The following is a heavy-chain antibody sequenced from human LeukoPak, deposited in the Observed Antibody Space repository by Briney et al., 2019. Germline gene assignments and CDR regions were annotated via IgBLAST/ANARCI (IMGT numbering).Heavy chain of an antibody. Sequence: PGRSLRLSCAASGFTFDDYAMHWVRQAPGKGLEWVSGTSWNSGSIGYADSVKGRFTISRDNAKNSLYLQMNSLRAEDTALYYCAKGGYCSGGSCYFDYWGQGTLVTVSS. D-gene: IGHD2-15*01. CDR3: AKGGYCSGGSCYFDY. J-gene: IGHJ4*02. V-gene: IGHV3-9*01. CDR2: TSWNSGSI. CDR1: GFTFDDYA.